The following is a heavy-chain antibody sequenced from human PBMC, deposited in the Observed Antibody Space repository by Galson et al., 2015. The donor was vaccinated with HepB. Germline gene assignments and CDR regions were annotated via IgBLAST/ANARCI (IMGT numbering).Heavy chain of an antibody. CDR2: MDPNSGTT. Sequence: SVKVSCKASGYTFTTYDVHWVRQATGQGLEWMGWMDPNSGTTGYAQKFQGRVTMTRNTSISTAYMELNSLRSEDTAVYYCARGRGSSSRRGWVIWFDPWGQGTLVTGSS. CDR3: ARGRGSSSRRGWVIWFDP. CDR1: GYTFTTYD. J-gene: IGHJ5*02. V-gene: IGHV1-8*01. D-gene: IGHD6-6*01.